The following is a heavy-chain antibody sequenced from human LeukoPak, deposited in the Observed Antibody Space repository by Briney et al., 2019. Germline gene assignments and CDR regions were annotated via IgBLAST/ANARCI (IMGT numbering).Heavy chain of an antibody. V-gene: IGHV1-24*01. J-gene: IGHJ4*02. D-gene: IGHD4-17*01. CDR3: ATGVTVTPDY. CDR1: GYTLTELS. Sequence: ASVKVSCKVSGYTLTELSMHWVRQAPGKGLEWMGGFDPEDGETIYAQKFQGRVTVTEDTSTDTAYMELSSLRSEDTAVYYCATGVTVTPDYWGQGTLVTVSS. CDR2: FDPEDGET.